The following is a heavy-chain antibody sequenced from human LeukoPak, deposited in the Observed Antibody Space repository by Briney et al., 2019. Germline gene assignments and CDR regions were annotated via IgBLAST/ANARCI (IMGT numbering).Heavy chain of an antibody. J-gene: IGHJ4*02. D-gene: IGHD3-3*01. CDR3: ARSGTFADFWSGYPDY. V-gene: IGHV1-2*02. Sequence: ASVKVSCKASGYTFTGYYMHWVRQARGQRLEWMGWINPNSGGTNYAQKFQGRVTMTRDTSISTADMELSRLRSDDTAVYYCARSGTFADFWSGYPDYWGQGTLVTVSS. CDR1: GYTFTGYY. CDR2: INPNSGGT.